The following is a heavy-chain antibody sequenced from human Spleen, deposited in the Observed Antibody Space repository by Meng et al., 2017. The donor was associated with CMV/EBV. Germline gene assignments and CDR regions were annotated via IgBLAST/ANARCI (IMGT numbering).Heavy chain of an antibody. V-gene: IGHV1-69*04. Sequence: ASGGTFSSYAISWVRQAPGQGLAWMGRIIPILGIANYAQTFQGRVTITADNSTSTAYMELSSLRSEDTAVYYCAGGDYYGSGSPENYWGQGTLVTVSS. D-gene: IGHD3-10*01. J-gene: IGHJ4*02. CDR1: GGTFSSYA. CDR2: IIPILGIA. CDR3: AGGDYYGSGSPENY.